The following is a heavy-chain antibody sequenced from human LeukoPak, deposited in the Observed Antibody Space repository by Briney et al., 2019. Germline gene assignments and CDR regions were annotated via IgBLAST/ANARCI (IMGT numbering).Heavy chain of an antibody. V-gene: IGHV3-23*01. D-gene: IGHD6-13*01. CDR1: GFTFSSYA. J-gene: IGHJ4*02. CDR3: AKFRGSSSWYGGDYFDY. Sequence: GGSLRLSCAASGFTFSSYAMSWVRQAPGKGLEWVSAISGSGGSTYYADSVKGRFTISRDNSQNTLYLQMNSLRAEDTAVYYCAKFRGSSSWYGGDYFDYWGQGTLVTVSS. CDR2: ISGSGGST.